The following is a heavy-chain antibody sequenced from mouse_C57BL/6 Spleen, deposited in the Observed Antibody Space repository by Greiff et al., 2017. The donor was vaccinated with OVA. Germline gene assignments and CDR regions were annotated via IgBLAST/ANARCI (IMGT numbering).Heavy chain of an antibody. J-gene: IGHJ2*01. D-gene: IGHD1-1*01. CDR1: GYAFSSSW. V-gene: IGHV1-82*01. CDR2: IYPGDGDT. CDR3: ARKGLVLRLVGDYFDY. Sequence: VKLVESGPELVKPGASVKISCKASGYAFSSSWMNWVKQRPGKGLEWIGRIYPGDGDTNYNGKFKGKATLTADKSSSTAYMQLSSLTSEDSAVYFCARKGLVLRLVGDYFDYWGQGTTLTVSS.